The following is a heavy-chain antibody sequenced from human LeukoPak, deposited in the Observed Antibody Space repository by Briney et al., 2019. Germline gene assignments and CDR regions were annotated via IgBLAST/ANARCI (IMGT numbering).Heavy chain of an antibody. CDR2: INPSGGST. CDR3: AREVISQQRAFWFDP. D-gene: IGHD6-13*01. CDR1: GYTFTSYY. V-gene: IGHV1-46*01. Sequence: GAPVKVSCKASGYTFTSYYMHWVRQAPGQGLEWMGIINPSGGSTSYAQKFQGRVTMTRDTSTSTVYMELSSLRSEDTAVYYCAREVISQQRAFWFDPWGQGTLVTVSS. J-gene: IGHJ5*02.